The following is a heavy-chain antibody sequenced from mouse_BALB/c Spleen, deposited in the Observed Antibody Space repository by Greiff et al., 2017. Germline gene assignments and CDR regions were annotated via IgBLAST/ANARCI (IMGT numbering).Heavy chain of an antibody. CDR3: ARNGNYGWYFDV. Sequence: EVQRVESGAELVRPGALVKLSCKASGFNIKDYYMHWVKQRPEQGLEWIGWIDPENGNTIDDPKFQGKASITADTSSNTAYLQLSSLTSEDTAVYYCARNGNYGWYFDVWGAGTTVTVSS. D-gene: IGHD2-1*01. J-gene: IGHJ1*01. CDR1: GFNIKDYY. CDR2: IDPENGNT. V-gene: IGHV14-1*02.